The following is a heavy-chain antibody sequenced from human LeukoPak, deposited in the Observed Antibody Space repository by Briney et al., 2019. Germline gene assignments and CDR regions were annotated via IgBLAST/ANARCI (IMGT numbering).Heavy chain of an antibody. CDR3: ARDVFRGEPPAFDI. Sequence: SETLSLTCTVSGGSISSYYWSWIRQPPGKGLEWIGYIYYSGSTNYNPSLKSRVTISVDTSKNQFSLKLGSVTAADTAVYYCARDVFRGEPPAFDIWGQGTMVTVSS. CDR1: GGSISSYY. CDR2: IYYSGST. V-gene: IGHV4-59*01. J-gene: IGHJ3*02. D-gene: IGHD3-10*01.